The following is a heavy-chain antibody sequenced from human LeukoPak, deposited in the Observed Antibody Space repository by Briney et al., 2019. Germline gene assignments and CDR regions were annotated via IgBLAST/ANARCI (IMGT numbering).Heavy chain of an antibody. CDR3: ARDLGSSGGSSPLGGYYYYYGMDV. J-gene: IGHJ6*02. D-gene: IGHD2-15*01. CDR2: IIPILGIA. V-gene: IGHV1-69*04. CDR1: GGTFSSYA. Sequence: ASVKVSCKASGGTFSSYAISWVRQAPGQGLEWMGRIIPILGIANYAQKFQGRVTITADKSTSTAYMELSSLRSEDTAVYYCARDLGSSGGSSPLGGYYYYYGMDVWGQGTTVTVSS.